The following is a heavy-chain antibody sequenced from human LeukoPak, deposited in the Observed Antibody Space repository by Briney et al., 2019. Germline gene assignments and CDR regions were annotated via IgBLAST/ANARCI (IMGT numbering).Heavy chain of an antibody. CDR3: VRDQLSDRFFNWLGP. V-gene: IGHV1-2*02. CDR1: GYTFTGYF. Sequence: ASVKVSCKASGYTFTGYFMHWVRQAPGQGLEWIGWINPNSSGTNYAQKFQGRVPMIRVTSTKTDYTELRRLRSDDTAVYYCVRDQLSDRFFNWLGPWGQGTLVTVSS. J-gene: IGHJ5*02. CDR2: INPNSSGT. D-gene: IGHD3-3*01.